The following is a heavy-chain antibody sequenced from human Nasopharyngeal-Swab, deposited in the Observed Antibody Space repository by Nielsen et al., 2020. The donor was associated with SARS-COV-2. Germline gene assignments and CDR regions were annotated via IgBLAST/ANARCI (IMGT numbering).Heavy chain of an antibody. CDR2: IDFDGSNT. Sequence: GGSLRLSCTPSEFTLRNHWMHWVRLTPGKGLVWVSGIDFDGSNTFYADSVKGRFTISRDNGENTLSLQMNSLRDEDTGVYYCGSGFEIWGQGVLVTVSS. V-gene: IGHV3-74*01. J-gene: IGHJ4*02. CDR3: GSGFEI. D-gene: IGHD3-9*01. CDR1: EFTLRNHW.